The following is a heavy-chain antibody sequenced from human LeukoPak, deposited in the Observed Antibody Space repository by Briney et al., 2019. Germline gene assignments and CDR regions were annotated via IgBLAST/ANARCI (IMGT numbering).Heavy chain of an antibody. CDR3: AREPINVDTAMDFDY. Sequence: ASVKVSCKASGYTFTGYYMHWVRQAPGQGLEWMGWINPNSGGTNYAQKFQGRVTMTRDTSISTAYMELSRLRSDDTAVYYCAREPINVDTAMDFDYWGQGTLVTVSS. CDR2: INPNSGGT. V-gene: IGHV1-2*02. CDR1: GYTFTGYY. D-gene: IGHD5-18*01. J-gene: IGHJ4*02.